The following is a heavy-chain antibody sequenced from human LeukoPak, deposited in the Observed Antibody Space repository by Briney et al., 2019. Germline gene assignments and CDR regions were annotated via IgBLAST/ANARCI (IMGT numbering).Heavy chain of an antibody. CDR1: GFTFTSYS. CDR3: AKGHYDGSGLPHP. D-gene: IGHD3-22*01. Sequence: PGGSLRLSCAASGFTFTSYSMNWVRQAPGKGLEWVSTISGGGGSTYYADSVKGRFTISRDNSKNTLYLQMNSLRAEDTAVYYCAKGHYDGSGLPHPWGQGTLVTVSS. J-gene: IGHJ4*02. CDR2: ISGGGGST. V-gene: IGHV3-23*01.